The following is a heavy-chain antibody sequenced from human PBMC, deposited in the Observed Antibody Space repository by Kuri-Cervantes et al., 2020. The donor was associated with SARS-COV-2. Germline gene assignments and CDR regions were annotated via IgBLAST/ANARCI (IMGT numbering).Heavy chain of an antibody. CDR1: GGSISSSSYY. V-gene: IGHV4-61*01. D-gene: IGHD5-24*01. J-gene: IGHJ2*01. CDR2: IYYSGST. CDR3: AGDPRGWLQHNPYWYFDL. Sequence: SETLSLTCTVSGGSISSSSYYWSWIRQPPGKGLEWIGYIYYSGSTNYNPSLKSRVTISVDTSKNQFSLKLSSVTAADTAVYYCAGDPRGWLQHNPYWYFDLWGRGTLVTVSS.